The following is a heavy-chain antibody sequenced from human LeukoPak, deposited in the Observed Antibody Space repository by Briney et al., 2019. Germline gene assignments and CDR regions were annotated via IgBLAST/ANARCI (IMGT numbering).Heavy chain of an antibody. CDR2: ISSSSSYI. CDR1: GFTFSSYS. Sequence: GGSLRLSCAASGFTFSSYSMNWVRQAPGKWLEWVSSISSSSSYIYYADSVKGRFTISRDNAKNSLYLQMNSLRAEDTAVYYCARDRGSYYYDSSGYPYYFDYWGQGTLVTVSS. V-gene: IGHV3-21*01. CDR3: ARDRGSYYYDSSGYPYYFDY. J-gene: IGHJ4*02. D-gene: IGHD3-22*01.